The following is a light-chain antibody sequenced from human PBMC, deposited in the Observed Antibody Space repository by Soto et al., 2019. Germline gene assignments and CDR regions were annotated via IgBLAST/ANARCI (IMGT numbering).Light chain of an antibody. V-gene: IGLV1-44*01. Sequence: QPVLTQPPSASGTPGQTIAISCSGGSSNIGSHTVNWYQQLPGTAPRLLIYSNTQRPSGVPDRFSGSKSGTSASLAISGLQSEYEDDYYYAAWDDSLNGVVFGGGTKLTVL. CDR2: SNT. J-gene: IGLJ2*01. CDR1: SSNIGSHT. CDR3: AAWDDSLNGVV.